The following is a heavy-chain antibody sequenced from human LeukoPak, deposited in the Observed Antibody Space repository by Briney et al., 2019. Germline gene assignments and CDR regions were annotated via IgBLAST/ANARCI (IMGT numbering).Heavy chain of an antibody. D-gene: IGHD2-2*01. Sequence: SETLSLTCTVSGDSITTVYSWSWIRQSPGKGLEWLGYLFHSGNTYYNPSLKSRVSISVDKSDNQFSLKLSSVTAADTAVYYCARDRPNRRYCSSTSCYASFGDGDYWGQGTLVTVSS. CDR1: GDSITTVYS. V-gene: IGHV4-30-2*06. J-gene: IGHJ4*02. CDR2: LFHSGNT. CDR3: ARDRPNRRYCSSTSCYASFGDGDY.